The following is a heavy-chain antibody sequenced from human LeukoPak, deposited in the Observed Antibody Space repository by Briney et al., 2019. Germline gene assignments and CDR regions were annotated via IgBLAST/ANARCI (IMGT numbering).Heavy chain of an antibody. CDR1: GGSFGGYY. CDR2: INHSGST. V-gene: IGHV4-34*01. CDR3: ARLGVRGVIRTYYFDY. Sequence: SSETLSLTCAVYGGSFGGYYWSWIRQPPGKGLEWIGEINHSGSTNYNPSLKSRVTISVDTSKNQFSLKLSSVTAADTAVYYCARLGVRGVIRTYYFDYWGQGTLVTVSS. J-gene: IGHJ4*02. D-gene: IGHD3-10*01.